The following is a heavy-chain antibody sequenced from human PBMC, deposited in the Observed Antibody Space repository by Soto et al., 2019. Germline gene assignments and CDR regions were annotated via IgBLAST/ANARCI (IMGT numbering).Heavy chain of an antibody. J-gene: IGHJ4*02. CDR1: GFTFNNYW. V-gene: IGHV3-7*03. Sequence: GALRLSCAASGFTFNNYWMTWVRQAPGRGLEWVANIKQDGSEKYYVDSVKGRFTISRDNAKNSLYLQMNSLRTEDTAVYYCASRPPSVKYYGVFDYWGQGALV. CDR2: IKQDGSEK. D-gene: IGHD3-3*01. CDR3: ASRPPSVKYYGVFDY.